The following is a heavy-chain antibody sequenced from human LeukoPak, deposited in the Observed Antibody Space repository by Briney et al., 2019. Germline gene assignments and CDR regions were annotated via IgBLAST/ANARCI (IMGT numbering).Heavy chain of an antibody. J-gene: IGHJ4*02. CDR3: AKGRAYRVYASSDS. Sequence: GGSLRLSCAASGFTFSSYSMNWARQAPGKGLEWVSGISGSGGSTYYSDSVKGRFTISRDNSNNTAFLQMNSLRGDDTAVYFCAKGRAYRVYASSDSWGQGTLVTVSS. CDR2: ISGSGGST. D-gene: IGHD2-8*01. V-gene: IGHV3-23*01. CDR1: GFTFSSYS.